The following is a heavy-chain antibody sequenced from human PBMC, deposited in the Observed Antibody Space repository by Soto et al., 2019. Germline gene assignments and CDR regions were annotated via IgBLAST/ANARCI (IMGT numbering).Heavy chain of an antibody. Sequence: GGSLRLSCAASGFTFSSYAMSWVRQAPGKGLEWVSAISGSGGSTYYADSAKGRFTISRDNSKNTLYLQMNSLRAEDTAVYYCAKSPPYYYGSGSYYSWFDPWGQGTLVTVSS. CDR3: AKSPPYYYGSGSYYSWFDP. V-gene: IGHV3-23*01. CDR2: ISGSGGST. CDR1: GFTFSSYA. J-gene: IGHJ5*02. D-gene: IGHD3-10*01.